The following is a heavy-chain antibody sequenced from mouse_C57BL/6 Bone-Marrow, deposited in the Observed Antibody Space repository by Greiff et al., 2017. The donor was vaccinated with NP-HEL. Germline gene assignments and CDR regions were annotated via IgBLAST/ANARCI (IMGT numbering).Heavy chain of an antibody. J-gene: IGHJ3*01. V-gene: IGHV1-64*01. Sequence: QVQLQQPGAELVKPGASVKLSCKASGYTFTSYWMNWVKQRPGQGLEWIGMIHPNSGSTNYNEKFKSKATLTVDKSSSTAYMQLSSLTSEDSAVYYCAYYSNYVGFAYWGQGTLVTVSA. CDR1: GYTFTSYW. CDR3: AYYSNYVGFAY. CDR2: IHPNSGST. D-gene: IGHD2-5*01.